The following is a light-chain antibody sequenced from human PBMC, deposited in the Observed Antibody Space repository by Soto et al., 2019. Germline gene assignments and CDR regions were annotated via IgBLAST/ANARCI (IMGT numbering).Light chain of an antibody. Sequence: DIQMTQSPASMAASVGDRVTSTCRASQTIGNYLNWYQQKPGKAPTVLIYAASTLQSGVPSRFSGSGSGTDFTLTISSLQPEDFATYYCQQSYSTPTWTFGQGTKVDIK. CDR2: AAS. CDR3: QQSYSTPTWT. CDR1: QTIGNY. V-gene: IGKV1-39*01. J-gene: IGKJ1*01.